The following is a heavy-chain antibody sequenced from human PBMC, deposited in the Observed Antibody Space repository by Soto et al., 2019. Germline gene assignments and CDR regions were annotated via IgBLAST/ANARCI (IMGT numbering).Heavy chain of an antibody. CDR1: GFTFSSYA. CDR3: AKGTSGYSSGGDAFDI. Sequence: EVQLLESGGGLVQPGGSLRLSCAASGFTFSSYAMSWVRQAPGKGLEWVSAISGSGGSTYYADSVKGRFTISRDNSKNTLYLQMNSLRAEDTAVYYCAKGTSGYSSGGDAFDIWGQGTMVTVSS. J-gene: IGHJ3*02. V-gene: IGHV3-23*01. D-gene: IGHD6-19*01. CDR2: ISGSGGST.